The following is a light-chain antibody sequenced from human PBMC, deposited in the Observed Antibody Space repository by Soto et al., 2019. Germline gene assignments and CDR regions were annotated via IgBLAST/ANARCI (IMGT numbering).Light chain of an antibody. CDR3: QQTYSTPLT. J-gene: IGKJ4*01. V-gene: IGKV1-39*01. Sequence: DIQMTQSPSSLSASVGDRVTITCRASQSISSSLNWFQQKPGKAPKVLIYTASSLQGGVPSRFSGSGSGTDFALTISSLLPEDFATYYCQQTYSTPLTFGGGTKVDIK. CDR2: TAS. CDR1: QSISSS.